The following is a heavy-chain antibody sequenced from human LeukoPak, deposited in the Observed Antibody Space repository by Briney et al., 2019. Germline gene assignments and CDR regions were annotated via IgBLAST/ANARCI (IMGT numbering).Heavy chain of an antibody. D-gene: IGHD1-26*01. CDR2: IYTSGST. J-gene: IGHJ3*02. V-gene: IGHV4-4*07. CDR1: GGSISSYH. Sequence: PSETLSLTCTVSGGSISSYHWSWIRQPAGKGLEWIGRIYTSGSTNYNPSLKSRVTMSVDTSKNQFSLKLSSVTAADTAVYYCALGLRGSYLGVDAFDIWGQGTMVTVSS. CDR3: ALGLRGSYLGVDAFDI.